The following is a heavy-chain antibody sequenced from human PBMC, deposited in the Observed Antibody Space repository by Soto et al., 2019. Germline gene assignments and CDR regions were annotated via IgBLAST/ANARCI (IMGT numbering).Heavy chain of an antibody. D-gene: IGHD3-10*01. Sequence: ASVKVSRKVSGYPFTTYYIHWVRQAPGQGLEWMGWIDPRSGGTVYEQKFQGRVTMTRDTSISTVYMDLSGRTSDDTALYYCATDDYGIFPYWGQGSLVTVSS. V-gene: IGHV1-2*02. CDR2: IDPRSGGT. J-gene: IGHJ4*02. CDR1: GYPFTTYY. CDR3: ATDDYGIFPY.